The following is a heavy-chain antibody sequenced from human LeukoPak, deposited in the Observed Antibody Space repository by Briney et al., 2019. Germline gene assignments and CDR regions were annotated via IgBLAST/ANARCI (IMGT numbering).Heavy chain of an antibody. CDR2: INHSGST. J-gene: IGHJ4*02. Sequence: PSETLSLTCTVSGGSISSYYWSWIRQPPGKGLEWIGEINHSGSTNYNPSLKSRVTISVDTSKNQFSLKLTSVTAADTAVYYCARLYLPATRSDYWGQGTLVTVSS. V-gene: IGHV4-34*01. CDR1: GGSISSYY. CDR3: ARLYLPATRSDY. D-gene: IGHD5-12*01.